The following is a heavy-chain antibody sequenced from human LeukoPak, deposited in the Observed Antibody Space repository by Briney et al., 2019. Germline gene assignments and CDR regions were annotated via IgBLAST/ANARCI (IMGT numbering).Heavy chain of an antibody. Sequence: PSETLSLTCTVSGGSISSYYWSWIRQPAGKGLEWIGRIYTSGSTNYNPSLKSRVTMSVDTSKNQFSLKLSSVTAADTAVYYCARDSYSSSWRLEKFDYWGQGTLVTVSS. CDR1: GGSISSYY. CDR2: IYTSGST. V-gene: IGHV4-4*07. D-gene: IGHD6-13*01. CDR3: ARDSYSSSWRLEKFDY. J-gene: IGHJ4*02.